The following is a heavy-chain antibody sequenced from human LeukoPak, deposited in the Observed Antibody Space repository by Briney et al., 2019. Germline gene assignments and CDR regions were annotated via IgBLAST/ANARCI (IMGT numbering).Heavy chain of an antibody. Sequence: GASVNVSCKASGYTFTNYYIHWVRQAPGQGLEWMGRITPNSGDTNYAQKFQGRVTMTRDTSITTAYMEQSGLRSDDTAVYYCAKSQKGYFDYWGQGTLVTVSS. CDR3: AKSQKGYFDY. V-gene: IGHV1-2*06. J-gene: IGHJ4*02. CDR2: ITPNSGDT. CDR1: GYTFTNYY.